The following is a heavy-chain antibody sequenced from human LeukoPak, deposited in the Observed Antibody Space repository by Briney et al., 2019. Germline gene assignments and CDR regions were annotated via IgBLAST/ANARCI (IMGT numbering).Heavy chain of an antibody. CDR3: ARTYYYDSSGYYFLDY. Sequence: PGGSLRLSCAASGFTFSSYEMNWVRQAPGKGLEWVSYISSSGSTIYYADSVKGRFTISRDNAKNSLYLQMNSLRAEDTAVYYCARTYYYDSSGYYFLDYWGQGTLVTVSS. J-gene: IGHJ4*02. D-gene: IGHD3-22*01. V-gene: IGHV3-48*03. CDR2: ISSSGSTI. CDR1: GFTFSSYE.